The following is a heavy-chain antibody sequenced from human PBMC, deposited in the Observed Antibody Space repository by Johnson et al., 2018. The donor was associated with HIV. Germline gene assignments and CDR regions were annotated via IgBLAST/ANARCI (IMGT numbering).Heavy chain of an antibody. J-gene: IGHJ3*02. CDR2: ISYDGSNK. CDR1: GFTFSSYA. D-gene: IGHD6-13*01. V-gene: IGHV3-30-3*01. Sequence: QVQLVESGGGVVQPGRSLRLSCAASGFTFSSYAMHWVRQAPGKGLEWVAVISYDGSNKYYADSVKGRFTISRDNSKHTLYLQMNSLRAEDTAVYYCAGDWGFDDSSWPMEMGGAVDIWGQGTMVTVSS. CDR3: AGDWGFDDSSWPMEMGGAVDI.